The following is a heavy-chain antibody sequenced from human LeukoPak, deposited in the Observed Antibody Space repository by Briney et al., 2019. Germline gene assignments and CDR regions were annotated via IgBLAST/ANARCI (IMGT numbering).Heavy chain of an antibody. CDR2: IYYSGST. Sequence: PSETLSLTCAVYGGSFSSYYWSWIRQPPGKGLEWIGYIYYSGSTNYNPSLKSRVTISVSTSKNQFSLKLSSVTVADTAVYYCARLEAGYWYFDLWGRGTLVTVSS. CDR1: GGSFSSYY. CDR3: ARLEAGYWYFDL. D-gene: IGHD6-6*01. V-gene: IGHV4-59*08. J-gene: IGHJ2*01.